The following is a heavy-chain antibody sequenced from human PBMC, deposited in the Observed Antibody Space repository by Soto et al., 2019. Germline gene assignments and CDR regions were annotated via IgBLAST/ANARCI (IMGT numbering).Heavy chain of an antibody. J-gene: IGHJ5*02. CDR3: ARDRRVSIAAAGTRGDWFDP. CDR1: GGSISSSNW. Sequence: SETLSLTCAVSGGSISSSNWWSWVRQPPGKGLEWIGEIYHSGSTNYNPSLKSRVTISVDRSKNQFSLKLSSVTAADTAVYYCARDRRVSIAAAGTRGDWFDPWGQGTLVTVSS. V-gene: IGHV4-4*02. CDR2: IYHSGST. D-gene: IGHD6-13*01.